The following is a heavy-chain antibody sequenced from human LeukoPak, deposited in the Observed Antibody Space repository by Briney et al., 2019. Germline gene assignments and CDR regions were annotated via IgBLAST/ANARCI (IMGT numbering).Heavy chain of an antibody. Sequence: ASVKVSCKASGYTFTPYYIHWVRQAPGQGLEWMGWINPDSGATNYAQKFQGRVTMTRDTSISTAYMELSRLRSDDTAVYYCARGGYLGNNQMDYWGQGTLVTVSS. CDR2: INPDSGAT. CDR1: GYTFTPYY. CDR3: ARGGYLGNNQMDY. J-gene: IGHJ4*02. D-gene: IGHD1/OR15-1a*01. V-gene: IGHV1-2*02.